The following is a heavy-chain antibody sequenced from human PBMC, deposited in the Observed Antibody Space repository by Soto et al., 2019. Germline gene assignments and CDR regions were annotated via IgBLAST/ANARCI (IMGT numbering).Heavy chain of an antibody. CDR1: GFTFSSYG. D-gene: IGHD2-15*01. V-gene: IGHV3-33*01. Sequence: QVQLVESGGGVVQPGRSLRRSCAASGFTFSSYGMHWVRQAPGKGLEWVAVIWYDGSNKYYADSVKGRFTISRDNSKNTLYLQMISLRAEDTAVYYCARDRGPYCSGGSCYSGYYWGQGTLVTVSS. J-gene: IGHJ4*02. CDR3: ARDRGPYCSGGSCYSGYY. CDR2: IWYDGSNK.